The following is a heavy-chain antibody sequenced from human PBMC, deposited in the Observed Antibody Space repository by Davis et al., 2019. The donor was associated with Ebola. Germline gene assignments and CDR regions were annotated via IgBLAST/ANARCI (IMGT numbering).Heavy chain of an antibody. J-gene: IGHJ6*02. D-gene: IGHD2-2*01. V-gene: IGHV3-21*01. CDR3: ARDRRYCSSTSCYHYYYYYGMDV. CDR2: ISSSSSYI. CDR1: GFTFSSYS. Sequence: GESLKISCAASGFTFSSYSMNWVRQAPGKGLEWVSSISSSSSYIYYADSVKGRFTISRDNAKNSLYLQMNSLRAEDTAVYYCARDRRYCSSTSCYHYYYYYGMDVWGQGTTVTVSS.